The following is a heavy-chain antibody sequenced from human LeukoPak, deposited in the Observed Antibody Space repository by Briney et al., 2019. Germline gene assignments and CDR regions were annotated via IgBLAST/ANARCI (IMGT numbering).Heavy chain of an antibody. CDR3: AKDDAWLQYGN. Sequence: GGSLRLSCAASGFTFSSYAMHWVRQAPGKGLEWVAVISYDGSNKYYADSVKGRFTISRDNSKGTVYLQMNSLRPEDTAVYYCAKDDAWLQYGNWGRGTLVTVSS. CDR2: ISYDGSNK. CDR1: GFTFSSYA. D-gene: IGHD5-24*01. V-gene: IGHV3-30*04. J-gene: IGHJ4*02.